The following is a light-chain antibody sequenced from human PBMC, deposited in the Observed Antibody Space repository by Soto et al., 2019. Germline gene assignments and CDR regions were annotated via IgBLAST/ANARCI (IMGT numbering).Light chain of an antibody. V-gene: IGLV2-14*01. CDR3: CSYASSSTLG. CDR2: DVT. J-gene: IGLJ1*01. Sequence: QSALTQPASVSGSPGQSITISCTGTSSDVGGYNYVSWYQQYPGKVPKLMIFDVTYRPSGVSNRFSGSKSGNTASLTISGLQAEDEADYYCCSYASSSTLGFGTGTKVTVL. CDR1: SSDVGGYNY.